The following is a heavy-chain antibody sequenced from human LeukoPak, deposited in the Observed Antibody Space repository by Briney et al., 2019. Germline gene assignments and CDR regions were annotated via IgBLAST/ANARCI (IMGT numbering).Heavy chain of an antibody. Sequence: GGSLRLSCAASGFTFSTYNMNWVRQAPGKGLEWVSSISGDSSHIYYADSVKGRFTVSRDNAKNSLYLQMNSLRAEDTAVYYCARDLCQTDCGGDCYNPYYFDYWGQGTLVTVSS. V-gene: IGHV3-21*01. J-gene: IGHJ4*02. D-gene: IGHD2-21*02. CDR2: ISGDSSHI. CDR1: GFTFSTYN. CDR3: ARDLCQTDCGGDCYNPYYFDY.